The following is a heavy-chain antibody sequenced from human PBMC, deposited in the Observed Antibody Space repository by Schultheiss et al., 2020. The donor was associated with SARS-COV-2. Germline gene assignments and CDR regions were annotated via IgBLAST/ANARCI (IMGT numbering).Heavy chain of an antibody. CDR2: IYYSGST. V-gene: IGHV4-61*01. D-gene: IGHD6-6*01. J-gene: IGHJ6*02. Sequence: GPLRLSCIVSGGSVSSGPYYWNWIRQPPGKGLEWIGYIYYSGSTTYNPSLKSRVTMSIDTSKNQFSLKLRSVTAADTAVYYCARSSGGSSASPNYYYGMDVWGQGTTVTVSS. CDR3: ARSSGGSSASPNYYYGMDV. CDR1: GGSVSSGPYY.